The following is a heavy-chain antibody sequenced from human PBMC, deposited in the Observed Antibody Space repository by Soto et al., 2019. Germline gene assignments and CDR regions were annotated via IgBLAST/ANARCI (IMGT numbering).Heavy chain of an antibody. V-gene: IGHV1-24*01. CDR1: GYTLTALA. CDR2: FDREDGET. Sequence: QVHLVQSGAAVKKPGASVKVSCKVSGYTLTALALQWVRQAPGKGLEWLGGFDREDGETISAERFRDRVTMSEDTATDTAYMELRSLRSEDTALYFCTTDLGDSLSRGLPTWGQGTLVTVSS. CDR3: TTDLGDSLSRGLPT. D-gene: IGHD3-10*01. J-gene: IGHJ5*02.